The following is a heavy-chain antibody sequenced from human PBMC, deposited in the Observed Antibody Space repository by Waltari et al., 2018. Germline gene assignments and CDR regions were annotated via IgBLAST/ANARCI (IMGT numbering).Heavy chain of an antibody. CDR1: GGSFHGYY. CDR3: ARDARDWEAVDNTYLDS. D-gene: IGHD2-21*02. V-gene: IGHV4-34*01. Sequence: QLRLQQWGAGLLKPSETLSLTCAVSGGSFHGYYWGWIRQTPGKGLEWIGEVDHSGSANYSPSLKSRVTVSLDTSNKQVSLTLTSVTAADTGIYYCARDARDWEAVDNTYLDSWGQGTLVAVSS. J-gene: IGHJ4*02. CDR2: VDHSGSA.